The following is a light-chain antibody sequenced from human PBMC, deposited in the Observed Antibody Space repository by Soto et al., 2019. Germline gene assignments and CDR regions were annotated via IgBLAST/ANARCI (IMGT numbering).Light chain of an antibody. J-gene: IGKJ4*01. CDR3: QQYGSSPPLT. CDR2: GAS. Sequence: EIMLTQSPATLSLSPGERATLSCRASQSVTSYLAWYQQKPGQAPRLLIYGASSRATGIPDRFSGSGSGTDFTLTISRLEPEDFAVYYCQQYGSSPPLTFGGGTKVDI. V-gene: IGKV3-20*01. CDR1: QSVTSY.